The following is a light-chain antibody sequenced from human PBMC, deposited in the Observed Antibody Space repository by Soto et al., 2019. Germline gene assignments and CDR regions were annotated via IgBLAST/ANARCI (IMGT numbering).Light chain of an antibody. Sequence: LTQPSSLSGSPGQSITISFTGTSSDVGGYNYVSWYQQHPGKAPKLMIYEVSNRPSGVSNRFSGSKSGNTASLTISGLQAEDEADYYCSSYTSSTTPYVFGTGTKVTVL. V-gene: IGLV2-14*01. CDR3: SSYTSSTTPYV. J-gene: IGLJ1*01. CDR1: SSDVGGYNY. CDR2: EVS.